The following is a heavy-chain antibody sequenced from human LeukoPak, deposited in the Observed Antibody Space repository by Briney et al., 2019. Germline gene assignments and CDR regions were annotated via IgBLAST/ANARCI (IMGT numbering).Heavy chain of an antibody. CDR2: ISSSGSYT. CDR3: AKGGKWDVTPFDY. Sequence: GGSLRLSCAASGFIFNTYTMNWVRQAPGKGLEWVSTISSSGSYTYYTDSVKGRFTISRDNSKNTLYLQVNSLRAEDTAVYYCAKGGKWDVTPFDYWGQGTLVTVSS. J-gene: IGHJ4*02. CDR1: GFIFNTYT. V-gene: IGHV3-23*01. D-gene: IGHD1-26*01.